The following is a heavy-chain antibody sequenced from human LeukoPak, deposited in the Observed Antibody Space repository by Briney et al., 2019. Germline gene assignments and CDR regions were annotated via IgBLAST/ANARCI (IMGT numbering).Heavy chain of an antibody. Sequence: GGSLRLSCAASGFPFSAYYMTWIRQAPGKGLDWVSSIGFSSIGYSSDHLKYADSVKGRFTISRDNAKNSLFLQMDSLRAEDTAVYFCAREDFFTPHSWGQGTLVTVSS. V-gene: IGHV3-11*05. CDR3: AREDFFTPHS. J-gene: IGHJ4*02. D-gene: IGHD3/OR15-3a*01. CDR2: IGFSSIGYSSDHL. CDR1: GFPFSAYY.